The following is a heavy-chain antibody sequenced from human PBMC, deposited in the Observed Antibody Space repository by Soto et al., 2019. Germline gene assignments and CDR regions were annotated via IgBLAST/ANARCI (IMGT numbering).Heavy chain of an antibody. Sequence: GVSLRLSCAASGFTFSSYWMRWVRQAPGKGLEWVANIRQDGSEKYYVDSVKGRFTISRDNAKNSLYLQMNSLRAEDTAVYYCARDRGGTELDYWGQGTLVTVSS. D-gene: IGHD2-15*01. J-gene: IGHJ4*02. V-gene: IGHV3-7*01. CDR1: GFTFSSYW. CDR3: ARDRGGTELDY. CDR2: IRQDGSEK.